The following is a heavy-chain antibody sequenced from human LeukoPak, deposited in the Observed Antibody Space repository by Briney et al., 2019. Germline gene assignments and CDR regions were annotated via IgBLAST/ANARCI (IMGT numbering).Heavy chain of an antibody. D-gene: IGHD5-18*01. Sequence: GGSMRLSCAASGFTFSSYAMSWVRQAPGKGLEWVSAISGSGGSTYYADSVKGRFTISRDNSKNTLYLQMNSLRAEDTAVYYCAKDRRGYSYGPFDYWGQGTLVTVSS. CDR1: GFTFSSYA. V-gene: IGHV3-23*01. CDR2: ISGSGGST. J-gene: IGHJ4*02. CDR3: AKDRRGYSYGPFDY.